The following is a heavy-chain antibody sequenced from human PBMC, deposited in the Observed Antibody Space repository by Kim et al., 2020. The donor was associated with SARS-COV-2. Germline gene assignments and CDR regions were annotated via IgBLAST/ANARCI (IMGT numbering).Heavy chain of an antibody. CDR2: ISSSSSTI. CDR1: GFTFSSYS. Sequence: GGSLRLSCAVSGFTFSSYSMNWVCQAPGKGLEWVSYISSSSSTIYYADSVKGRFIISRDNAKNSLYLQMNSLRDEDTAVDYCARELQWLGIFVGMDVWG. CDR3: ARELQWLGIFVGMDV. J-gene: IGHJ6*02. D-gene: IGHD6-19*01. V-gene: IGHV3-48*02.